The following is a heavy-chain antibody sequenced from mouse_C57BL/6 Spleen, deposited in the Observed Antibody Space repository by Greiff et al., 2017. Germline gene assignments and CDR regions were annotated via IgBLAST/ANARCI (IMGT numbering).Heavy chain of an antibody. CDR3: ARGGDFGY. CDR2: ISDGGSYT. CDR1: GFTFSSYS. J-gene: IGHJ2*01. Sequence: EVKRVESGGGLVKPGGSLKLSCAASGFTFSSYSMSWVRQTPEKRLEWVATISDGGSYTYYPDNFKGRFTISTDKAKNNLYLQLSHLKSEDTAMYYGARGGDFGYWGQGATLTASS. V-gene: IGHV5-4*03.